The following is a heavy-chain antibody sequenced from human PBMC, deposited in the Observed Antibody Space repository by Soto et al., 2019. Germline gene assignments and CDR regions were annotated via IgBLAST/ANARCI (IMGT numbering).Heavy chain of an antibody. V-gene: IGHV4-30-4*01. Sequence: PSETLSLTCTVSGGSISSGDYYWSWIRQPPGKGLEWIGYIYYGGSTYYNPSLKSRVTISVDTSKNQFSLKLSSVTAADTAVYYCARVDYYDSSGYSAPYYFDYWGQGTLVTVSS. CDR1: GGSISSGDYY. CDR3: ARVDYYDSSGYSAPYYFDY. J-gene: IGHJ4*02. CDR2: IYYGGST. D-gene: IGHD3-22*01.